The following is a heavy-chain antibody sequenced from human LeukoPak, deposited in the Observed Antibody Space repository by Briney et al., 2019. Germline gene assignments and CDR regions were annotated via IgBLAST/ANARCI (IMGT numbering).Heavy chain of an antibody. CDR1: GYSFTSYW. D-gene: IGHD3-10*01. V-gene: IGHV5-51*01. CDR3: ARLYGSGTPYYFDY. CDR2: IYPGDSDT. J-gene: IGHJ4*02. Sequence: GEFLEISCKGSGYSFTSYWIGWVRQMPGKGLEWMGLIYPGDSDTKYSPSFQGQVTISADKSISTAYLQWSTLKASDTAMYYCARLYGSGTPYYFDYWGQGTLVTVSS.